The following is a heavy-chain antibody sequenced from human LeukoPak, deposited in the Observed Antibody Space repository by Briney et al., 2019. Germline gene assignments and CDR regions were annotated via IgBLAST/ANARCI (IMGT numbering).Heavy chain of an antibody. V-gene: IGHV4-59*12. CDR1: GGSITSYY. J-gene: IGHJ5*02. CDR3: AREMTTVPYDWFDP. D-gene: IGHD4-11*01. Sequence: SETLSLTCTVSGGSITSYYWSWIRQPPGKGLEWIGNIFDSGSTNYNPSLKRGVTISVDTSKNQFSLKLSSVTAADTAVYYCAREMTTVPYDWFDPWGQGTLVTVSS. CDR2: IFDSGST.